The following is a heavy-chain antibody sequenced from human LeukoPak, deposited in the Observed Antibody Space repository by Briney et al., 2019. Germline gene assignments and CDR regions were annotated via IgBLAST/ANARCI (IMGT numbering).Heavy chain of an antibody. V-gene: IGHV4-30-2*01. Sequence: SETLSLTCAVSGGSISSGGYSWSWIRQPPGKRLEWIGYIYHSGSTYYNPSLKSRVTISVDRSKNQFSLKLSSVTAADTAVYYCAGSPLGYCSSTSCYENWFDPWGQGTLVTVSS. J-gene: IGHJ5*02. CDR1: GGSISSGGYS. CDR3: AGSPLGYCSSTSCYENWFDP. D-gene: IGHD2-2*01. CDR2: IYHSGST.